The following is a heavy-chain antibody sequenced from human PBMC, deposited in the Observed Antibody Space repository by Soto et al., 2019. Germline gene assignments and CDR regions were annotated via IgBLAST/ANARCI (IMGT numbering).Heavy chain of an antibody. Sequence: QITLKESGPTLVKPTQTLTLTCTFSGFSLSTSGVGVGWIRQPPGKGLEWLALIYWDDDKRYSPSLKSRLTSTTQTSTNQVLLTMTHMDPVDTATSYYAHKPSSSWYLDWFDPWGQGTLVTVSS. CDR1: GFSLSTSGVG. J-gene: IGHJ5*02. CDR2: IYWDDDK. CDR3: AHKPSSSWYLDWFDP. D-gene: IGHD6-13*01. V-gene: IGHV2-5*02.